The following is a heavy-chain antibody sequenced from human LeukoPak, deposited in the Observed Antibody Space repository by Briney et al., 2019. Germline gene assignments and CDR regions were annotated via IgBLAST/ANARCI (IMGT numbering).Heavy chain of an antibody. D-gene: IGHD4-23*01. CDR1: GFIFSSYA. Sequence: GGSLRLSCAASGFIFSSYAMHWVRQAPGKGLEWVAFISYDGSNKFYADSVKGRFTISRGNSKNTLYLQMSSLRAEDTAVYYCVKDPFYGGNPLYYFDYWGQGTLVTVSS. J-gene: IGHJ4*02. CDR2: ISYDGSNK. V-gene: IGHV3-30*14. CDR3: VKDPFYGGNPLYYFDY.